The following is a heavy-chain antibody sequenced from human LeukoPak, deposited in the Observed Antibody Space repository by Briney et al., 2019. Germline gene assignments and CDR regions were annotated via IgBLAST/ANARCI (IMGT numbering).Heavy chain of an antibody. CDR1: GFTFTSYL. J-gene: IGHJ4*02. Sequence: GGSLRLSCAASGFTFTSYLMTWVRQAPGKGREGVANVKQDGGATYYGDSVKGRFTISRDNSKNSLFLKMNSLRADDTAIYYCAASKDTAGGPYWGQGTLVTVSS. V-gene: IGHV3-7*01. CDR2: VKQDGGAT. CDR3: AASKDTAGGPY. D-gene: IGHD5-18*01.